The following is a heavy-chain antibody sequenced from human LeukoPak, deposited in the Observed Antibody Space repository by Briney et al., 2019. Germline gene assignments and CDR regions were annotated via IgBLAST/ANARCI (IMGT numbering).Heavy chain of an antibody. CDR2: ISGSSSYI. D-gene: IGHD1-26*01. CDR3: ARDSFSGSYPYYFDY. V-gene: IGHV3-21*01. CDR1: GFTFSSYS. J-gene: IGHJ4*02. Sequence: GGSLRLSCAASGFTFSSYSMNWVRQAPGKGLEWVSSISGSSSYIYYADSVKGRFTISRDNAKNSLYLQMNSLRAEDTAVYYCARDSFSGSYPYYFDYWGQGTLVTVSS.